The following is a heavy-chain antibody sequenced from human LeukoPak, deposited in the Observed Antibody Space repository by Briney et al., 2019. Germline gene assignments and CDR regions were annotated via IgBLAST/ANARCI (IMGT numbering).Heavy chain of an antibody. V-gene: IGHV4-4*08. J-gene: IGHJ3*02. CDR3: ARTTAGHVAFDI. CDR2: IANGRT. Sequence: SETLSLTCTVSGDAISTYYWNWIRQTPGKGLEWVGHIANGRTDYNPSLKSRAIISVDTSKNQISLRLTSVTAADTAAYYCARTTAGHVAFDIWGQGTMVTVSS. CDR1: GDAISTYY. D-gene: IGHD4-11*01.